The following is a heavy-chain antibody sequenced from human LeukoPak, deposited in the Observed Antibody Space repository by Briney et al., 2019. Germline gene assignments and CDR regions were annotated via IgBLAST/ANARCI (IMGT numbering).Heavy chain of an antibody. CDR2: IYTSGST. CDR3: ARQWELLPLFDY. Sequence: SETLSLTCTVSGGSISSGSYYWSWIRQPAGKGLEWIGRIYTSGSTNYNPSLKSRVTISVDTSKNQFSLKLSSVTAVDTAVYYCARQWELLPLFDYWGQGTLVTVSS. CDR1: GGSISSGSYY. V-gene: IGHV4-61*02. J-gene: IGHJ4*02. D-gene: IGHD1-26*01.